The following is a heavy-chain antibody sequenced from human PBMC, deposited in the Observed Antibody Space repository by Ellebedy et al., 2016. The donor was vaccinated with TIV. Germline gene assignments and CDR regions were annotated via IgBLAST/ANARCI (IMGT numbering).Heavy chain of an antibody. Sequence: GESLKISCKASGYTFTRYWIGWVRQMPGKGLEWMGIIHPGDSDTRSSPSFEGQVTISVDKSISTAYLQWNSLKASDTATYYCARRMVRGGIRYAMDVWGQGTTVTVSS. J-gene: IGHJ6*02. CDR1: GYTFTRYW. D-gene: IGHD3-10*01. CDR3: ARRMVRGGIRYAMDV. V-gene: IGHV5-51*01. CDR2: IHPGDSDT.